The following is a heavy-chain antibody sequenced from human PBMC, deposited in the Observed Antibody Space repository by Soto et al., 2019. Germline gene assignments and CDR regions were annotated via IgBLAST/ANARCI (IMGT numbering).Heavy chain of an antibody. V-gene: IGHV3-15*01. D-gene: IGHD2-2*01. CDR3: TIVADTSSWPFDH. CDR1: GFTFSNAW. J-gene: IGHJ4*02. CDR2: VKSRTDGGTT. Sequence: EVQLVESGGGLVKPGGSLRLSCAVTGFTFSNAWMSWVRQAPGKGLEWVGRVKSRTDGGTTDYAAPVKGRFTISSDDSTNTLYLEMTSLTTEDTAVYDCTIVADTSSWPFDHWGQGTLVTVSS.